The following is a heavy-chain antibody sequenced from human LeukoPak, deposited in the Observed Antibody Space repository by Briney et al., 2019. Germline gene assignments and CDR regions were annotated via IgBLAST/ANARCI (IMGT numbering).Heavy chain of an antibody. J-gene: IGHJ6*02. CDR1: GFTFDDYA. CDR2: ISGDGGST. V-gene: IGHV3-43*02. CDR3: AKELSSLYYYYGMDV. D-gene: IGHD6-6*01. Sequence: GGSLSLSCAASGFTFDDYAMHWVRQAPGKGLEWVSLISGDGGSTYYADSVKGRFTISRDNSKNSLYLQMNSLRTEDTALYYCAKELSSLYYYYGMDVWGQGTTVTVSS.